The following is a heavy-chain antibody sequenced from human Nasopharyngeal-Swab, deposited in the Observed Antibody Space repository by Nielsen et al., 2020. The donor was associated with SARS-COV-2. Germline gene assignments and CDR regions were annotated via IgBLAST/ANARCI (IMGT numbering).Heavy chain of an antibody. V-gene: IGHV1-18*01. J-gene: IGHJ5*02. D-gene: IGHD3-3*01. CDR3: ARDPAYYDFWSGYYSWFDP. CDR1: GYTFTSYG. Sequence: ASVKVSCKASGYTFTSYGISWVRQAPGQGLEWMGWISAYNGNTNYAQKLQGRVTMTTDTSTSTAYMELRSLRSDDTAVYYCARDPAYYDFWSGYYSWFDPWGQGTLVTVSS. CDR2: ISAYNGNT.